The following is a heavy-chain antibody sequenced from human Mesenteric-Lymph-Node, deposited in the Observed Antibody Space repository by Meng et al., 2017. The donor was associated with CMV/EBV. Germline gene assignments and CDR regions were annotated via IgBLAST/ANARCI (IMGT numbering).Heavy chain of an antibody. J-gene: IGHJ6*02. Sequence: SETLSLTCTVSGGSVSSGSYYWSWLRQPPGKGLEWTGYIYYSGSTNYNPSLKSRVTISVDTSKNQFSLKLSSVTAADTAVDYCAREPGYCSSTSSYTTRYYYYGMDVWGQGTTVTVSS. CDR1: GGSVSSGSYY. CDR3: AREPGYCSSTSSYTTRYYYYGMDV. CDR2: IYYSGST. V-gene: IGHV4-61*01. D-gene: IGHD2-2*02.